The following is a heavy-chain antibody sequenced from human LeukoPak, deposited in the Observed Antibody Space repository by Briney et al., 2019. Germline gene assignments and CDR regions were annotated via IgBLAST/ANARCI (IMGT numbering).Heavy chain of an antibody. V-gene: IGHV2-5*02. Sequence: SGPTLVKPTQTLTLTCTFSGFSLSTSGVGVGWIRQPLEKDLGWLALIYWDDDKRYSPSLKSRLTITKDTSKNQVVLTMTNMDPVVTAAYYCAHSAAPRAFDIWGQGTMVTVSS. J-gene: IGHJ3*02. D-gene: IGHD6-25*01. CDR2: IYWDDDK. CDR1: GFSLSTSGVG. CDR3: AHSAAPRAFDI.